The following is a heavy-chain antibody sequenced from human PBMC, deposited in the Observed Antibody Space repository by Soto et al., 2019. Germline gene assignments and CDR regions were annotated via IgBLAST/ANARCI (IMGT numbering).Heavy chain of an antibody. J-gene: IGHJ5*02. V-gene: IGHV4-39*01. CDR1: GRSISEINSY. Sequence: LQLQESGPGLVTPSETLSLTCSVSGRSISEINSYWGWIRQTPGEGLEWIGTIHHTGSTYYNPSLKSRVIISLDTSKNQFSLKLSSVTAADTALYYCARPEGGYGSGYSWFDPWGQGTRATVSS. D-gene: IGHD5-12*01. CDR2: IHHTGST. CDR3: ARPEGGYGSGYSWFDP.